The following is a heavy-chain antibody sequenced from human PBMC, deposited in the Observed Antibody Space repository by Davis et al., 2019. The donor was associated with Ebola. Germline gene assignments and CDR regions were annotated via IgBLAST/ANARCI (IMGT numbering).Heavy chain of an antibody. CDR3: ARGPHRGNYGDYAD. CDR1: GGSIGSYY. V-gene: IGHV4-39*07. CDR2: IYHSGST. J-gene: IGHJ4*02. Sequence: SETLSLTCAVYGGSIGSYYWGWIRQPPGKGLEWIGSIYHSGSTYYNPSLQSRVTISVHTSKNQLSLKLSSVTAADTAVYYCARGPHRGNYGDYADWGQGTLVTVSS. D-gene: IGHD4-17*01.